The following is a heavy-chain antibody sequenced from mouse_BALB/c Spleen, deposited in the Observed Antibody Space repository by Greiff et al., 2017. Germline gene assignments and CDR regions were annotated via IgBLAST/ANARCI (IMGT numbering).Heavy chain of an antibody. CDR3: AREGTARAHDY. CDR1: GYNFTSYW. CDR2: IYPGSGST. Sequence: QVQLKQSGAELVKPGTSVKLSCKASGYNFTSYWINWVKLRPGQGLEWIGDIYPGSGSTNYNEKFKSKATLTVDTSSSTAYMQLSSLASEDSALYYCAREGTARAHDYWGQGTTLTVSS. D-gene: IGHD3-2*01. V-gene: IGHV1-55*01. J-gene: IGHJ2*01.